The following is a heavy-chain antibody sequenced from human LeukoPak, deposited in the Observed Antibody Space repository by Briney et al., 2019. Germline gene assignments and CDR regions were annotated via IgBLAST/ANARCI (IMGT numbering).Heavy chain of an antibody. Sequence: PSETLSLTCVVSGYSISSSNWWSWIRQPPGRGLEWIGYMYHTGITSYNPSLKSRVTISLDTSRNQFSLKLSSVTAVDTAIYYCARKIDSGGYYQWGQGTLVTVSS. V-gene: IGHV4-28*01. CDR3: ARKIDSGGYYQ. CDR2: MYHTGIT. D-gene: IGHD3-22*01. CDR1: GYSISSSNW. J-gene: IGHJ4*02.